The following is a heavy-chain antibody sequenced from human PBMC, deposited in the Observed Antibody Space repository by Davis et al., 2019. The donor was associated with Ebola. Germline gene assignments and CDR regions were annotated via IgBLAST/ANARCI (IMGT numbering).Heavy chain of an antibody. CDR2: INAGNGNT. J-gene: IGHJ6*02. Sequence: AASVKVSCKVSGYTLTELSMHWVRQAPGKGLEWMGWINAGNGNTKYSQKFQGRVTITRDTSASTAYMELSSLRFEDTAVYYCARGPGKYSYYYGMDVWGQGTTVTVSS. V-gene: IGHV1-3*01. CDR3: ARGPGKYSYYYGMDV. CDR1: GYTLTELS. D-gene: IGHD2/OR15-2a*01.